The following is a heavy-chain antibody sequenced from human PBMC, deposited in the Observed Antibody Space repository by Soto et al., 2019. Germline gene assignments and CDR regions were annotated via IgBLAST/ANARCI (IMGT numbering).Heavy chain of an antibody. J-gene: IGHJ4*02. CDR2: INHSGST. CDR3: ARGPYYDFWSGYHPRRYFDY. D-gene: IGHD3-3*01. V-gene: IGHV4-34*01. Sequence: SETLSLTCAVYGGSCSGYYWSWIRQPPGKGLEWIGEINHSGSTNYNPSLKSRVTISVDTSKNQFSLKLSSVTAADTAVYYCARGPYYDFWSGYHPRRYFDYWGQGTLVTVSS. CDR1: GGSCSGYY.